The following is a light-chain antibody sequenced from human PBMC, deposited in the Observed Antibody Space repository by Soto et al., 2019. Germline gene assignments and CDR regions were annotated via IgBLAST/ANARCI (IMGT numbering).Light chain of an antibody. Sequence: QSVLTQPPSVSGAPGQRVSISCTGSTSNIGAPYDVHWYQHLPGTAPKLLIYGDNNRPSGVPDRFSGSKSGTSASLAISGLRSEDEADYYCAAWDDSLNAHYVFGTGTKVTVL. CDR1: TSNIGAPYD. CDR2: GDN. CDR3: AAWDDSLNAHYV. V-gene: IGLV1-40*01. J-gene: IGLJ1*01.